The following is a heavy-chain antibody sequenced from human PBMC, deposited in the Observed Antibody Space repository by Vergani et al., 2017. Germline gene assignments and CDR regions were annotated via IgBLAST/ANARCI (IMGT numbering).Heavy chain of an antibody. CDR3: ARDEGTGTKGWFDP. CDR1: GGTFSSYA. D-gene: IGHD1-7*01. J-gene: IGHJ5*02. CDR2: INPNSGGT. V-gene: IGHV1-2*02. Sequence: QVQLVQSGAEVKKPGSSVKVSCKASGGTFSSYAISWVRQAPGQGLEWMGWINPNSGGTNYAQKFQGRVTMTRDTSISTAYMELSRLRSDDTAVYYCARDEGTGTKGWFDPWGQGTLVTVSS.